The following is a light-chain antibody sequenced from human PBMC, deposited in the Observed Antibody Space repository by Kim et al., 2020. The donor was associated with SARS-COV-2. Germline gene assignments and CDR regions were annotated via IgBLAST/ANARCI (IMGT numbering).Light chain of an antibody. CDR2: GAS. CDR1: QTISSN. CDR3: QQYNDWPFT. J-gene: IGKJ3*01. Sequence: EIVMTQSPATLSVSPGEGVTLSCRASQTISSNLGWYQQKPGQAPRLLIYGASTRATGVPARCSGSGSGTEFTLTINSLQSEDFAVYCCQQYNDWPFTVGQRTKVDI. V-gene: IGKV3-15*01.